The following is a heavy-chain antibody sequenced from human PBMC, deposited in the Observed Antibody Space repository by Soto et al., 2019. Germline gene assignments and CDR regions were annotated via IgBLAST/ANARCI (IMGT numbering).Heavy chain of an antibody. V-gene: IGHV3-30*03. CDR1: GFIFSSYG. J-gene: IGHJ4*02. Sequence: QVQLVESGGGVVQPGRSLRLSCAASGFIFSSYGMHWVRQAPGKGLEWVAVISYDGSNKYYVDSVKGRFTISRDNSKNTLYLQMNSLRAEDTAVYYCXXDXXXXXXXXYYDSSGYYLDYWGQGTLVTVSS. D-gene: IGHD3-22*01. CDR2: ISYDGSNK. CDR3: XXDXXXXXXXXYYDSSGYYLDY.